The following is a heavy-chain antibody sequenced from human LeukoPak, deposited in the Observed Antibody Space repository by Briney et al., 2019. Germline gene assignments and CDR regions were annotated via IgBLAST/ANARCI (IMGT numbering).Heavy chain of an antibody. CDR1: GDSVSSINGA. CDR2: TYYRSKWYF. J-gene: IGHJ4*02. CDR3: TRDLGNTGWYTFDF. V-gene: IGHV6-1*01. D-gene: IGHD6-19*01. Sequence: SQTLSLTCAISGDSVSSINGAWNWIRQSPSRGLEWVGRTYYRSKWYFDYAESLKGRVTIGPDTSKNQFSLQLNSVTPEDTAKYYCTRDLGNTGWYTFDFWGQGILVTVSS.